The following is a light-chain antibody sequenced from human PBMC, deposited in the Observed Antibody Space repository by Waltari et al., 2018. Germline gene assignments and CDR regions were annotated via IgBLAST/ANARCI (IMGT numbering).Light chain of an antibody. V-gene: IGLV4-69*01. Sequence: QLVLTQSPSASASLGASVKLTCTLSSGHSSYAIAWHQQQPEKGPRYLMKLNSDGSHSKGDGIPVRFSGSSSGAERYLPISSLQSEDEADYYCQTWGTGIHVFGTGTKVTVL. J-gene: IGLJ1*01. CDR3: QTWGTGIHV. CDR2: LNSDGSH. CDR1: SGHSSYA.